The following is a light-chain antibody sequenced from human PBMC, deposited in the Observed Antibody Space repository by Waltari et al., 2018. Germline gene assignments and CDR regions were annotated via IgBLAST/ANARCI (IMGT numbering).Light chain of an antibody. J-gene: IGKJ3*01. Sequence: EIVMTQSPATLSVSPGERATLSCRASQSVSSNLAWYQQKPGQAPRLLIYGESTRATGIPARFSGSGSGTEFTLTISSLQSEDFAVYYCQQYNNWPLFTFGPGTKVDIK. V-gene: IGKV3-15*01. CDR1: QSVSSN. CDR2: GES. CDR3: QQYNNWPLFT.